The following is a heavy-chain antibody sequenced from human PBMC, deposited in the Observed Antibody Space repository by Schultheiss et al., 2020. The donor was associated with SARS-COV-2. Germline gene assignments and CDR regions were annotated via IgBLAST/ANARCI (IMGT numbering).Heavy chain of an antibody. D-gene: IGHD2-15*01. CDR2: ISSSSSTI. CDR1: GFTFSSYG. J-gene: IGHJ4*02. V-gene: IGHV3-48*02. Sequence: GGSLRLSCAASGFTFSSYGMHWVRQAPGKGLEWVSYISSSSSTIYYADSVKGRFTISRDNAKNSLYLQMNSLRDEDTAVYYCARDGAGYCSGGSCYSPFDYWGQGTLVTVSS. CDR3: ARDGAGYCSGGSCYSPFDY.